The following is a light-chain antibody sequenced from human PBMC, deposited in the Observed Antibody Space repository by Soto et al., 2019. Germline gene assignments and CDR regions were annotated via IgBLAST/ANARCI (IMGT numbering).Light chain of an antibody. V-gene: IGLV1-40*01. CDR3: AAWDDSLSGVV. CDR2: EVS. Sequence: QSVLTQPPSVSGAPGQRVTISCSGSSSNIGAGYDVNWYRQLPGTAPKLMIYEVSKRPSGVPDRFSGSKSGTSASLAISGLRSEDEADYYCAAWDDSLSGVVFGGGTKLTVL. J-gene: IGLJ2*01. CDR1: SSNIGAGYD.